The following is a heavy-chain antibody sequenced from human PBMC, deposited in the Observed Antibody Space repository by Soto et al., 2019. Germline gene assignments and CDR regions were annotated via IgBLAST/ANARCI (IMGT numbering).Heavy chain of an antibody. CDR2: ISWNGGSI. J-gene: IGHJ6*02. CDR3: AKSTGGTANGMDV. V-gene: IGHV3-9*01. D-gene: IGHD2-8*02. CDR1: GFTFNNYA. Sequence: EVQLVESGGGLVQPGRSLRLSSTASGFTFNNYAMYWVRQVPGKGLEWVSGISWNGGSIGYADSVKGRFSISRDNAKNSLYLQMNSLRAEDTALYYCAKSTGGTANGMDVWGQGTTVTVSS.